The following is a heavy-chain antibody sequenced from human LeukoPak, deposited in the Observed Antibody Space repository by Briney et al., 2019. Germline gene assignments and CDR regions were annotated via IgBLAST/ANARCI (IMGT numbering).Heavy chain of an antibody. CDR2: ISSSGTNM. D-gene: IGHD2-15*01. Sequence: GGSLRLSCAASGFTFSSDAMNWVRQPPGKGLEWVSYISSSGTNMYYADSVKGRFTISRDNAKNSLYMQMNSLRPEDTAMYYCARESSYSFPSWGQGTLVTVSS. J-gene: IGHJ5*02. CDR1: GFTFSSDA. CDR3: ARESSYSFPS. V-gene: IGHV3-48*04.